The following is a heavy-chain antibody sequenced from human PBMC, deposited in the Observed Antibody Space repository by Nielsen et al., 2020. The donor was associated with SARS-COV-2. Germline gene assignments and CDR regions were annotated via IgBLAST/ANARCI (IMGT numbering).Heavy chain of an antibody. CDR1: GFTVSSNY. Sequence: GESLKISCAATGFTVSSNYMSWVRQAAGKGLEWVSVIYTDGSASYADSMKGRFTVSRDNSKNTVYLQTNSLRAEDTAVYYCARDNWGRMDVWGQGTTVTVSS. V-gene: IGHV3-66*01. J-gene: IGHJ6*02. D-gene: IGHD7-27*01. CDR2: IYTDGSA. CDR3: ARDNWGRMDV.